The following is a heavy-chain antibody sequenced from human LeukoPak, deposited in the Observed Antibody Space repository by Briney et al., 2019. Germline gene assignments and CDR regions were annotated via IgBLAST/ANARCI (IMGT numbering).Heavy chain of an antibody. Sequence: ASVNVSCKASGYTFTSYGISWVRQAPGQGLEWMGWISAYNGNTNYAQKLQGRVTMTTDTSTSTAYMELRSLRSDDTAVYYCARGRYYGSGSYLGYYYYGMDVWGQGTTVTVSS. V-gene: IGHV1-18*01. J-gene: IGHJ6*02. CDR3: ARGRYYGSGSYLGYYYYGMDV. D-gene: IGHD3-10*01. CDR2: ISAYNGNT. CDR1: GYTFTSYG.